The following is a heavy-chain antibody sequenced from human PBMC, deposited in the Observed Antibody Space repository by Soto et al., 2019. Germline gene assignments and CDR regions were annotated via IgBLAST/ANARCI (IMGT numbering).Heavy chain of an antibody. D-gene: IGHD4-17*01. Sequence: QVQLVESGGGVVQPGRSLRLSCAASGFTFSSYGMHWVRQAPGKGLEWVAVIWYDGSNKYYADSVKGRFTISRDNSKNTLYLQRNSLRAEDTAVYYCARTQVTTGAFDSWVQGTMVTVSS. V-gene: IGHV3-33*01. CDR3: ARTQVTTGAFDS. J-gene: IGHJ3*02. CDR2: IWYDGSNK. CDR1: GFTFSSYG.